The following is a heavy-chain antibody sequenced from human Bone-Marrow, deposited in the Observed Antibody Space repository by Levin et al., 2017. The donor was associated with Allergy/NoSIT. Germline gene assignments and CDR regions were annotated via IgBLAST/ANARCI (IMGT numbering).Heavy chain of an antibody. D-gene: IGHD4-17*01. CDR2: IYSGGNR. J-gene: IGHJ3*02. CDR3: ARHNDDYGHDAFDI. V-gene: IGHV3-53*01. Sequence: AGGSLRLSCAASGFTVRTYYMSWVRQAPGKGLEWVSVIYSGGNRYYADSVKGRFTLSRDNSKNTLYLQMNSLGAEDTAVYYCARHNDDYGHDAFDIWGQGTMVTVSS. CDR1: GFTVRTYY.